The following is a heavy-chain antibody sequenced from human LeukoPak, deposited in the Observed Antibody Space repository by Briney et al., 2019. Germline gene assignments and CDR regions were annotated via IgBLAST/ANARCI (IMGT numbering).Heavy chain of an antibody. D-gene: IGHD3-16*01. J-gene: IGHJ6*02. V-gene: IGHV3-49*04. Sequence: GGSLRLSCTASGFTFGDYAMSWVRQAPGKGLEWVGFIRSKAYGGTTEDAASVKGRFTISRDDSKSIAYLQMNSLKTEDTAVYYCTRALYYDYVWGSPYGMDVWGQGTTVTVSS. CDR1: GFTFGDYA. CDR3: TRALYYDYVWGSPYGMDV. CDR2: IRSKAYGGTT.